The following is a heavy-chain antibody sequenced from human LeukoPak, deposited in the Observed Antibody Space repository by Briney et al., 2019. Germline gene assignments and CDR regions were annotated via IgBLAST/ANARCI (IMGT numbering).Heavy chain of an antibody. D-gene: IGHD6-13*01. CDR1: GYTFTSYY. Sequence: ASVKVSCKASGYTFTSYYMHWVRQAPGQGLEWMGWISAYNGNTNYAQKLQGRVTMTTDTSTSTAYMELRSLRSDDTAVYYCARDRIAAAGTRGGFDPWGQGTLVTVSS. CDR3: ARDRIAAAGTRGGFDP. J-gene: IGHJ5*02. V-gene: IGHV1-18*04. CDR2: ISAYNGNT.